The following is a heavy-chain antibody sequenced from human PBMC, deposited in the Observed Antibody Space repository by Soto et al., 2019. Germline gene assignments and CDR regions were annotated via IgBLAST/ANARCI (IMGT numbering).Heavy chain of an antibody. V-gene: IGHV4-59*07. CDR1: GRSISSYY. CDR3: ARRVWYYYGMVV. J-gene: IGHJ6*02. Sequence: SDTLSLTGTVFGRSISSYYLSWIRQPPGKGLEWSGHIYYSGSTNYNPSLKRRVTISVDTSKNQFSLKLSSVTAADTAVNWRARRVWYYYGMVVWVQGTTVTVCS. CDR2: IYYSGST. D-gene: IGHD3-16*01.